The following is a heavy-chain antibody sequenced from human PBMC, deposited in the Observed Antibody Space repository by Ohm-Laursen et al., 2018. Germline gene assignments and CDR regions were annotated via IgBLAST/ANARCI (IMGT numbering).Heavy chain of an antibody. Sequence: SLRLSCAASGFTFSSYGMHWVRQAPGKGLEWVTFISYDGSYKNFADSVKGRFTISRDNSKNTLYLQMNSLRAEDTAVYHCARDPVRGLTDYWGQGTLVTVSS. D-gene: IGHD3-16*01. CDR3: ARDPVRGLTDY. J-gene: IGHJ4*02. CDR2: ISYDGSYK. V-gene: IGHV3-30*03. CDR1: GFTFSSYG.